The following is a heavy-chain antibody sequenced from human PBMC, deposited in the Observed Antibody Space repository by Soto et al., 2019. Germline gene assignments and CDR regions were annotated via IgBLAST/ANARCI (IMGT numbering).Heavy chain of an antibody. Sequence: GGSLRLSCAASGFTFSSYAMHWVRQAPGKGVEWVAVISYDGSNKYYADSVKGRFTISRDNSKNTLYLQMNSLRAEDTAVYYCARDLVDSGPETSYYGMDVWGQGTTVTVSS. CDR3: ARDLVDSGPETSYYGMDV. D-gene: IGHD1-26*01. CDR2: ISYDGSNK. J-gene: IGHJ6*02. CDR1: GFTFSSYA. V-gene: IGHV3-30-3*01.